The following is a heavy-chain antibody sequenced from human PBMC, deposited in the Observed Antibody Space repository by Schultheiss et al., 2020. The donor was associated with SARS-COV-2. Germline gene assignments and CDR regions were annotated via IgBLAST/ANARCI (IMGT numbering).Heavy chain of an antibody. V-gene: IGHV4-39*07. Sequence: SETLSLTCTVSGGSISSSSYYWGWIRQPPGKGLEWIGSIYTSGSTNYNPSVNSRVTISVDTSRNQFSLKLSSVTAADTAIYYCARYCSRTTCYQTFDYWGQGTLVTVSS. CDR1: GGSISSSSYY. D-gene: IGHD2-2*01. J-gene: IGHJ4*02. CDR2: IYTSGST. CDR3: ARYCSRTTCYQTFDY.